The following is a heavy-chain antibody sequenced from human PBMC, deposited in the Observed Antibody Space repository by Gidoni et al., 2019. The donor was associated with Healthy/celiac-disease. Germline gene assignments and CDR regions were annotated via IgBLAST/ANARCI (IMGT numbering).Heavy chain of an antibody. V-gene: IGHV1-2*04. CDR1: GYTFTGYY. CDR3: ARTYSARLYSSGWYGEFDY. CDR2: INPNSGGT. J-gene: IGHJ4*02. D-gene: IGHD6-19*01. Sequence: QVQLVQSGAEVKKPGASVKVSCKASGYTFTGYYMHWVRQAPGQGLEWMGWINPNSGGTNYAQKFQGWVTMTRDTSISTAYMELSRLRSDDTAVYYCARTYSARLYSSGWYGEFDYWGQGTLVTVSS.